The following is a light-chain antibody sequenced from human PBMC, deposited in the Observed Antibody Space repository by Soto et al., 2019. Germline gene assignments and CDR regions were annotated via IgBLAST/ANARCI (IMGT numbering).Light chain of an antibody. CDR1: QSVSSY. V-gene: IGKV3-20*01. CDR2: GAS. Sequence: EIVLTQSPATLSLSPGERATLSCRASQSVSSYLAWYQQKPGQAPRLLIYGASSRATGIPDRFSGSGSGTDFTLTISRLEPEDFALYYCQQYVTSAITFGQGTRVEIK. J-gene: IGKJ5*01. CDR3: QQYVTSAIT.